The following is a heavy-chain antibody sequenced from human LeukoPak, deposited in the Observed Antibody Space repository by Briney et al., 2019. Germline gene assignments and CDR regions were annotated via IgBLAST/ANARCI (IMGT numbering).Heavy chain of an antibody. Sequence: ASVKVSCKDSGYSFTTYDINWVRQATGQGLEWMGWMNPNSGNTGYAQRFQGRVTMTRDTSISTAYMELNSLTSEDTAVYYCAKNVRDTGTFDYWGQGTLVTVSS. D-gene: IGHD5-18*01. V-gene: IGHV1-8*01. CDR3: AKNVRDTGTFDY. CDR1: GYSFTTYD. J-gene: IGHJ4*02. CDR2: MNPNSGNT.